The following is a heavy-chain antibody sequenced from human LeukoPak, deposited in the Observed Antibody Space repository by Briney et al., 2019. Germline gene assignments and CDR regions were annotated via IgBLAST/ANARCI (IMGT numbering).Heavy chain of an antibody. V-gene: IGHV3-30*18. Sequence: PGRSLRLSCAASRFTFSNYGMHWVRQAPGKGLEWVAIIVYDGSNKYYADSVKGRFTISRDNSKNTLYLQMNSLRVEDSAVYYCAKTGNYNWNGFDYWGQGTLVTVSS. CDR1: RFTFSNYG. CDR3: AKTGNYNWNGFDY. J-gene: IGHJ4*02. D-gene: IGHD1-20*01. CDR2: IVYDGSNK.